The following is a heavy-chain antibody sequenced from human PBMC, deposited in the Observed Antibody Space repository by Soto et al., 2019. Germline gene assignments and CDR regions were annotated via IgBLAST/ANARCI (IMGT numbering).Heavy chain of an antibody. CDR3: AREGTSWLNWFDP. CDR2: IYYSGST. V-gene: IGHV4-59*01. Sequence: SATLSLTCTVSGGSISSYYWSWIRQPPGKGLEWIGYIYYSGSTNYNPSLKSRVTISVDTSKNQFSLKLSSVTAADTAVYYCAREGTSWLNWFDPWGQGTLVTVSS. J-gene: IGHJ5*02. D-gene: IGHD6-6*01. CDR1: GGSISSYY.